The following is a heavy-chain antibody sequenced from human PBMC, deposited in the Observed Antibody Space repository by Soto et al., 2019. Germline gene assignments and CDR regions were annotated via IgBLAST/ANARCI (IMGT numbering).Heavy chain of an antibody. Sequence: QVQPVESGGGVVQPGRPLRLACTASGFAFGSYAMHWVRGAPGQGLVLVAVISYDGSNKYYADSVKGRFTISRDNSKNTLYLQMNSLRAEDTAVYYCASPYCGGDCYSGYYYGMDVWGQGTTVTVSS. CDR2: ISYDGSNK. D-gene: IGHD2-21*02. V-gene: IGHV3-30-3*01. CDR1: GFAFGSYA. CDR3: ASPYCGGDCYSGYYYGMDV. J-gene: IGHJ6*02.